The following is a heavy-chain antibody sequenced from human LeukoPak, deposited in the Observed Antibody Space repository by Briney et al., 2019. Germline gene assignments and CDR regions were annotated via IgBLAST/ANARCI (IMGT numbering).Heavy chain of an antibody. CDR3: AKDGETSGWAPGGDH. V-gene: IGHV4-31*03. CDR2: IYSSGST. D-gene: IGHD6-19*01. J-gene: IGHJ4*02. CDR1: GGSVSSGGFC. Sequence: SETLSLTCTVSGGSVSSGGFCWSWMRQYQGKGLEWIGYIYSSGSTYYNPSLRSRVTISADTSNNQFSLKLTSVTAADTAVYYCAKDGETSGWAPGGDHWGQGTLVTVSS.